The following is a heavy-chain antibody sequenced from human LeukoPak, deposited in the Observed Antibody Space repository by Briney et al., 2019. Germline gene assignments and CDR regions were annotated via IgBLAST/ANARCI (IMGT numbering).Heavy chain of an antibody. CDR1: GGSFSGYY. J-gene: IGHJ5*02. Sequence: PSETLSLTCTVSGGSFSGYYWSWIRQPPGKGLEWIGEINHSGSTNYNPSLKSRVTISVDTSKNQFSLKLSSVTAADTAVYYCARDLRSGAARPSWFDPWGQGTLVTVSS. V-gene: IGHV4-34*01. D-gene: IGHD6-6*01. CDR2: INHSGST. CDR3: ARDLRSGAARPSWFDP.